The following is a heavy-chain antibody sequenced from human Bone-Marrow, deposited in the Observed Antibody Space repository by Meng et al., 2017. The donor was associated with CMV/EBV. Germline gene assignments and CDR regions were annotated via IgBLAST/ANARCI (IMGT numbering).Heavy chain of an antibody. V-gene: IGHV1-46*02. D-gene: IGHD4-17*01. CDR2: INPSGGTT. CDR1: GYTLHSYY. CDR3: ARSYGDYVGGDY. J-gene: IGHJ4*02. Sequence: ASVKVSCKASGYTLHSYYIHWVRQAPGQGLEWMGIINPSGGTTSYAQKFEGRITMTRDTSTSTMYMELNGLRSEDTAVYYCARSYGDYVGGDYWGQGTLVTVSS.